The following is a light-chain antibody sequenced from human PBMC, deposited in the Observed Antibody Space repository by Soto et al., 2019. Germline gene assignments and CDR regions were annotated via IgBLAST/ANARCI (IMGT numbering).Light chain of an antibody. J-gene: IGKJ4*01. CDR3: QQASSFPLT. V-gene: IGKV1-12*01. CDR1: QVISSW. CDR2: GAT. Sequence: IQMTQSPSSVSAAVGDRVTITCRASQVISSWLAWYQQRPGTAPKLLIYGATTLRSGVTSRFSGSESGTIFTLTITSLQPEDSATYYCQQASSFPLTFGGGTKVEIQ.